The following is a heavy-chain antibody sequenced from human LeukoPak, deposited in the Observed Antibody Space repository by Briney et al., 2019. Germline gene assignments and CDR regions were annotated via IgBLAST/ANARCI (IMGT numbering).Heavy chain of an antibody. D-gene: IGHD3-22*01. J-gene: IGHJ4*02. CDR1: GITFSRYW. CDR2: IKQDGGEK. Sequence: TGGFLRLSCVDSGITFSRYWMSWVRQAPGKGLEWVANIKQDGGEKYYVDSVKGRFTISRDNAKNSLYLQMNSLRAEDTAVYYCARDKGDYDTSGSLFVFGGQGTLVTVSS. CDR3: ARDKGDYDTSGSLFVF. V-gene: IGHV3-7*03.